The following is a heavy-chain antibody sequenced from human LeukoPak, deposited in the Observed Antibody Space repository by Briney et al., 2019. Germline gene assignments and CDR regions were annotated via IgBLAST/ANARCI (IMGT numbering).Heavy chain of an antibody. Sequence: PSETLSLTCAVYGGSFSGYYWSWIRQPPGKGLEWIGEINHSGSTNYNPSLKSRVTISVDTSKNQFSLKLSSVTAADTAVYYCARGKSYGGIDYRGQGTLVTVSS. CDR3: ARGKSYGGIDY. V-gene: IGHV4-34*01. J-gene: IGHJ4*02. D-gene: IGHD4-23*01. CDR2: INHSGST. CDR1: GGSFSGYY.